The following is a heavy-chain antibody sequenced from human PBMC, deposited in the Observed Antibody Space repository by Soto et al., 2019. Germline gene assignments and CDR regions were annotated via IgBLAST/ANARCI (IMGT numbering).Heavy chain of an antibody. D-gene: IGHD2-2*01. V-gene: IGHV3-21*06. CDR2: ISSSTSYV. J-gene: IGHJ5*01. Sequence: EVQLVESGGGLVKPGGSLRLSWAASGFTFSRYGMNWLRQAPGKGVEWVASISSSTSYVYYADSVKGRFSTSRDNAKNILYLEMYALRTEDTAVYYCARDPSEGRVGNWFESWGQGTLVTVSS. CDR1: GFTFSRYG. CDR3: ARDPSEGRVGNWFES.